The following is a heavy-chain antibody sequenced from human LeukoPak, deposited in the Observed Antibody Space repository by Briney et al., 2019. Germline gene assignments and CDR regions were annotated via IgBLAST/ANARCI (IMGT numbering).Heavy chain of an antibody. D-gene: IGHD5-12*01. CDR2: INHSGST. CDR1: GESFSVYY. CDR3: AGGGPIVATDY. V-gene: IGHV4-34*01. Sequence: SETLSLTCAVYGESFSVYYWSWIRQPPGKGLEWVGEINHSGSTNYNLSLKSRVTISVDTSKNQFSLKLSSGTAADTAVYYCAGGGPIVATDYWGQGTLVTVSS. J-gene: IGHJ4*02.